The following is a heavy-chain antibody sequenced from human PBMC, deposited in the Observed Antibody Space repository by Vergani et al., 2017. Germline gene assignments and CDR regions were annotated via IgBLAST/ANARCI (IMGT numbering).Heavy chain of an antibody. CDR2: MNPNSGNT. CDR3: VGARRTCSADDCPRYYFDY. J-gene: IGHJ4*02. CDR1: GYIFTSDD. V-gene: IGHV1-8*01. D-gene: IGHD2-21*02. Sequence: QVQLVQSGAEVKKPGASVRVSCKAFGYIFTSDDIDWVRQATGQGLEWMGWMNPNSGNTGYGQRFQGRVTITRDTSISTAYLELSSLGSEDTAVYYCVGARRTCSADDCPRYYFDYWGQGTLVTVSS.